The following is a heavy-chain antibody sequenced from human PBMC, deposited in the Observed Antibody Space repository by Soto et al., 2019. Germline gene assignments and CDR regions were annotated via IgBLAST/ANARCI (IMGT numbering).Heavy chain of an antibody. D-gene: IGHD1-26*01. V-gene: IGHV3-23*01. CDR1: GFTFSSYA. Sequence: GSLRLSCAASGFTFSSYAMSWVRQAPGKGLEWDSANSGSGGNTYYADSVKSRFTISRENSKNTLDLQMNSLRAEDTVVYYCAIALYSGCYHIRGPDYYYYGMDVWGQGTTVTVSS. J-gene: IGHJ6*02. CDR2: NSGSGGNT. CDR3: AIALYSGCYHIRGPDYYYYGMDV.